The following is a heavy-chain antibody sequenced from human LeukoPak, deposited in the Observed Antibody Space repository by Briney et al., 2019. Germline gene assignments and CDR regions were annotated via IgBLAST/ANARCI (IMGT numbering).Heavy chain of an antibody. CDR3: ARLSDRDPQHWFDP. J-gene: IGHJ5*02. CDR2: VYHIGTT. V-gene: IGHV4-39*01. CDR1: GASISNNKYF. Sequence: SETLSLTCAVSGASISNNKYFWAWIRQPPGKGLEWIGTVYHIGTTFYNPSLKSRLTLSVDTSKNQFSLKLGSVTAADTSVYYCARLSDRDPQHWFDPWGQGILVTVSS. D-gene: IGHD3-10*01.